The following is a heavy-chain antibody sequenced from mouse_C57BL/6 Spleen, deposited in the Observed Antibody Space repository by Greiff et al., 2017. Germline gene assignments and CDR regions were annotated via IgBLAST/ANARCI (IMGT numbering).Heavy chain of an antibody. J-gene: IGHJ3*01. CDR1: GYSITSGYY. CDR2: ISYDGSN. CDR3: AREGDYDPWFAY. D-gene: IGHD2-4*01. Sequence: ESGPGLVKPSQSLSLTCSVTGYSITSGYYWNWIRQFPGNKLEWMGYISYDGSNNYNPSLKNRISITRDTSKNQFFLKLNSVTTEDTATYYCAREGDYDPWFAYWGQGTLVTVSA. V-gene: IGHV3-6*01.